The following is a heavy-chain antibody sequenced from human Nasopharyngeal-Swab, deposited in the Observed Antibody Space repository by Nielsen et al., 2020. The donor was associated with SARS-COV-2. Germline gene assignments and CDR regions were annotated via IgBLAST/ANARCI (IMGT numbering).Heavy chain of an antibody. Sequence: GESLKISCAASGFTFSSYAMHWVRQAPGKGLECVAVISYDGSNEYFADSVKGRFTISRDNSKNTVFLQMNSLRTEDTAVYYCARDPYTHGLHWFDPWGQGTLVTVSS. CDR2: ISYDGSNE. CDR3: ARDPYTHGLHWFDP. CDR1: GFTFSSYA. J-gene: IGHJ5*02. D-gene: IGHD5-18*01. V-gene: IGHV3-30*04.